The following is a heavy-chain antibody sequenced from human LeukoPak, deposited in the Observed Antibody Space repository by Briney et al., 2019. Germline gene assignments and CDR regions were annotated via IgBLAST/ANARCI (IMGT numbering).Heavy chain of an antibody. Sequence: GGSLRLSCAASGFTFSSYGMHWVRQAPGKGLEWVAFIRYDGSNKYYADSVKGRFTISRDNSKNTLYLQMNSLRAEDTAVYYCAKSGYVVPAAFYYYYYMDVWGKGTTVTVSS. V-gene: IGHV3-30*02. CDR2: IRYDGSNK. J-gene: IGHJ6*03. D-gene: IGHD2-2*01. CDR3: AKSGYVVPAAFYYYYYMDV. CDR1: GFTFSSYG.